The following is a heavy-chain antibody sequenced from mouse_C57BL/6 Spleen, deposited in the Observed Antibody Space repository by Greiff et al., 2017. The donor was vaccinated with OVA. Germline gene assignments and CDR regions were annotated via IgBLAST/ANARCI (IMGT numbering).Heavy chain of an antibody. CDR3: ARDGYYFYAMDY. J-gene: IGHJ4*01. D-gene: IGHD2-3*01. Sequence: ESGPGLVKPSQSLSLTCSVTGYSITSGYYWNWIRQFPGNKLEWMGYISYDGSNNYNPSLKNRISITRDTSKNQFFLKLNSVTTEDTATYDCARDGYYFYAMDYWGQGTSVTVSS. V-gene: IGHV3-6*01. CDR1: GYSITSGYY. CDR2: ISYDGSN.